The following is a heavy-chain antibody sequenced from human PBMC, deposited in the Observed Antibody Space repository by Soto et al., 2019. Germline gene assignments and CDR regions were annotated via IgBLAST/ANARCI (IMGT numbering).Heavy chain of an antibody. Sequence: QVQLQQWGAGLLKPSETLSLTCAVYGGSFSGYYWSWIRQPPGKGLEWIGEINHSGSTNYNPSLKSRVTISVDTSKNQFSLKLSSVTAADTVVYYCARKGGYSYGYCIDYWGQGTLVTVSS. V-gene: IGHV4-34*01. D-gene: IGHD5-18*01. CDR1: GGSFSGYY. CDR2: INHSGST. J-gene: IGHJ4*02. CDR3: ARKGGYSYGYCIDY.